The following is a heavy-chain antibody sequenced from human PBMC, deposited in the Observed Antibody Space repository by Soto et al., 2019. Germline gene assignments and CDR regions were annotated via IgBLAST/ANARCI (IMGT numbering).Heavy chain of an antibody. V-gene: IGHV1-69*13. CDR2: IIPIFGTA. Sequence: SVKVSCQASGGTFNSYAISWVRQAPGQGLEWMGGIIPIFGTANYAQKFQGRVTITADESTSTAYMELRSLRSEDTAVYYCASIKDTDYYYGMDVWGQGTTVTVSS. CDR1: GGTFNSYA. J-gene: IGHJ6*02. CDR3: ASIKDTDYYYGMDV.